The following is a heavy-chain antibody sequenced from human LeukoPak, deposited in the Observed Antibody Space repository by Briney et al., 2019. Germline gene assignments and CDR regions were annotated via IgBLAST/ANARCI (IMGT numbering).Heavy chain of an antibody. J-gene: IGHJ5*02. Sequence: ASVKVSCKASGYSFTSYAMNWVRQAPGQRLEWMGWIYGDNGDTKYSQEFQGRVTMTTDTSTSTAYMELRSLRSDDTAVYYCARDVCSSTSCYAAPWGQGTLVTVPS. CDR2: IYGDNGDT. CDR1: GYSFTSYA. V-gene: IGHV1-3*01. D-gene: IGHD2-2*01. CDR3: ARDVCSSTSCYAAP.